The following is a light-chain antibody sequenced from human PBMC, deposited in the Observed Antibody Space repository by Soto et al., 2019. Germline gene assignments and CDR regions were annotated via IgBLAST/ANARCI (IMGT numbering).Light chain of an antibody. CDR1: QGISRW. CDR2: ATS. J-gene: IGKJ1*01. CDR3: QQGCSFPWT. V-gene: IGKV1-12*01. Sequence: DIQMTQSPSSVSASVGDRVIITCRASQGISRWLAWYQQKPGKAPNLLIYATSSLQSAVPSRFSGSGSGTEFTLNISSLQPEDFATYYCQQGCSFPWTVGQRTKVEIK.